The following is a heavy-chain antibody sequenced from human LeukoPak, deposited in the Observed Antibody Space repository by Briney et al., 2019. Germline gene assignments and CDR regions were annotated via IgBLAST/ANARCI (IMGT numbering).Heavy chain of an antibody. Sequence: GGSLRLSCSASGLRFSSYAMHWVRQALGKGLEYVSAISTNGGSTYYADSVKGRFTISRDNSKNTLYLQMSSLRAEDTAVYYWVKDLLTGYYSYACWGQRTLVTVSS. D-gene: IGHD3-9*01. CDR3: VKDLLTGYYSYAC. J-gene: IGHJ4*02. V-gene: IGHV3-64D*06. CDR2: ISTNGGST. CDR1: GLRFSSYA.